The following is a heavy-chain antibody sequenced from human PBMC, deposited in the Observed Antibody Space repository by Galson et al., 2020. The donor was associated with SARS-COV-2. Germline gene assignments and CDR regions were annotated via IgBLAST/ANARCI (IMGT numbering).Heavy chain of an antibody. CDR3: ARLHYGEYAPEAFDI. CDR1: GTSISSGSYS. CDR2: ISHSRGT. V-gene: IGHV4-30-2*01. D-gene: IGHD4-17*01. Sequence: SDTLSLTCAVSGTSISSGSYSWNWIRQPPGKGLVWNVYISHSRGTYYNPSLKSRVTISGDRSKNQFSLRLSSVTAADTAVYYCARLHYGEYAPEAFDIWGPGTRVTVAS. J-gene: IGHJ3*02.